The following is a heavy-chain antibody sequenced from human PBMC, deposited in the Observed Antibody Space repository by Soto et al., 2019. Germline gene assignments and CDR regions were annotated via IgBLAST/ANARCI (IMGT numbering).Heavy chain of an antibody. Sequence: QVHLVESGGGLVKPGGSLRLSCAASGFTFSDYYMSWMRQAPGKGLECVSYISTSGSSTYYAASVKGRFTISRDNAKNSLYLQMNSLRAEDTAFYYCARGHEYFHPWGQGTLVTVSS. CDR1: GFTFSDYY. V-gene: IGHV3-11*01. J-gene: IGHJ1*01. CDR3: ARGHEYFHP. CDR2: ISTSGSST.